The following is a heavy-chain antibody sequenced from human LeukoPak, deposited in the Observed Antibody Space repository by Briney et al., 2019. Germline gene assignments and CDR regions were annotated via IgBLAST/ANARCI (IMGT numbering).Heavy chain of an antibody. J-gene: IGHJ4*02. Sequence: GGSLRLSCAASGFTFSSYWMSWVRQAPGEGVEWVANIKQDGSEKYYVDSVKGRFTISRDNAKNSLYLQMNSLRAEDTAVYYRARGDGYYSFDYWGQGTLVTVSS. CDR3: ARGDGYYSFDY. V-gene: IGHV3-7*01. D-gene: IGHD3-22*01. CDR2: IKQDGSEK. CDR1: GFTFSSYW.